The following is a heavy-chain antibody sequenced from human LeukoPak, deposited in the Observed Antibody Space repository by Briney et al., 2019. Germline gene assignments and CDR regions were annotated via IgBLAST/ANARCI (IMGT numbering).Heavy chain of an antibody. CDR1: GLTFSSYW. V-gene: IGHV3-74*01. Sequence: GGSLRLSCAASGLTFSSYWMHWVRQAPGKGLVWVSRINSDGSGTSYADSVKGRFTIFRDNAKNTLYLQMNSLRAEDTAVYYCARSGPSQMDVWGKGTTVTVSS. CDR2: INSDGSGT. CDR3: ARSGPSQMDV. J-gene: IGHJ6*04.